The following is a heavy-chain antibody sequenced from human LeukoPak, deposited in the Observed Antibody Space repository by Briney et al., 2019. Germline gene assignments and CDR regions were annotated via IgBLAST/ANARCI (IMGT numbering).Heavy chain of an antibody. CDR3: ARCRLHSSKGFDP. CDR2: IYYSGST. V-gene: IGHV4-31*03. D-gene: IGHD6-13*01. J-gene: IGHJ5*02. CDR1: GGSISSGGYY. Sequence: SQTLSLTCTVSGGSISSGGYYWSWIRQHPGKGLEWIGYIYYSGSTYYNPSLKSRVTISVDTSKNQFSLKLSSVTAADTAVYYRARCRLHSSKGFDPWGQGTLVTVSS.